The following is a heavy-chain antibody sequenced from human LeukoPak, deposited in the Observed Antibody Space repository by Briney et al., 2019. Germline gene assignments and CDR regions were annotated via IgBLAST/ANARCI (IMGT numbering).Heavy chain of an antibody. CDR2: IRYDGSTK. D-gene: IGHD1-26*01. CDR3: ARAQYSGSHSPFDY. CDR1: GFTFSNFV. J-gene: IGHJ4*02. V-gene: IGHV3-30*02. Sequence: GGSLRLSCAASGFTFSNFVIHWVRQAPGKGLEWVTFIRYDGSTKYYADSVKGRITISRDTSKNTVYLQMNSLRGEDTAVYYCARAQYSGSHSPFDYWGQGTLVTVSS.